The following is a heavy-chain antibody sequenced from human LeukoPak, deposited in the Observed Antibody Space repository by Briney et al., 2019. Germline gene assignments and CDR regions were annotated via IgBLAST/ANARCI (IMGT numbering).Heavy chain of an antibody. CDR3: ARGGSSGPDY. CDR2: IYSSGST. D-gene: IGHD6-19*01. CDR1: GGSITSYY. V-gene: IGHV4-4*07. Sequence: SETLSLTCTVSGGSITSYYWSWIRQPAGKGLEWIGRIYSSGSTNYSPSLKSRVTISVDKSKNQFSLKLNSVTAADTALYYSARGGSSGPDYWGQGTLVTVSS. J-gene: IGHJ4*02.